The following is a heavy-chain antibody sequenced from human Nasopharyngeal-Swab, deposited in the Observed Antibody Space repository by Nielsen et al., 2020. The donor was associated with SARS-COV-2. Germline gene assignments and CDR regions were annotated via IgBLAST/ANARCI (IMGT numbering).Heavy chain of an antibody. Sequence: GESLKISCAASGFTFSTYAISWVRQAPGKGLEWVSVISGSDYSTHYADSVKGRFTISRDNSKNTVILQMNSLRAEDTAIYYCAKDRDSGDDSDDYYHYYGMDVWGQGTTVTVSS. J-gene: IGHJ6*02. CDR2: ISGSDYST. V-gene: IGHV3-23*01. CDR1: GFTFSTYA. CDR3: AKDRDSGDDSDDYYHYYGMDV. D-gene: IGHD5-12*01.